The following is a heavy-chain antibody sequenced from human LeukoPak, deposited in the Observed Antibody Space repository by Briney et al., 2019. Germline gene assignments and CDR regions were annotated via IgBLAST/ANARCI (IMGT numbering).Heavy chain of an antibody. Sequence: SETLSLTCAVYGGSFSGYYWSWIRHPHGKGLEWIGEINHSGSTNYNPSLKTRATLSVDTSKNQSSLKLSAVTAADTAVYYCAGKNGGDWGQGTLVTVSS. V-gene: IGHV4-34*01. D-gene: IGHD1-1*01. CDR2: INHSGST. CDR1: GGSFSGYY. CDR3: AGKNGGD. J-gene: IGHJ4*02.